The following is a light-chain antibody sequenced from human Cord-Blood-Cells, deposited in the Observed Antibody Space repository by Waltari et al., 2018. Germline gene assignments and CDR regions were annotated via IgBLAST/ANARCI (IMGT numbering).Light chain of an antibody. Sequence: NFMLTQPHSVSESPGKTVTISCTRSSGSIARHYVQWYQQTPGSSPTTVIYEDNQRPSGVPDRFSGSIDSSSNSASLTISGLKTEDEADYYCQSYDSSNWVFGGGTKLTVL. CDR2: EDN. CDR3: QSYDSSNWV. CDR1: SGSIARHY. J-gene: IGLJ3*02. V-gene: IGLV6-57*01.